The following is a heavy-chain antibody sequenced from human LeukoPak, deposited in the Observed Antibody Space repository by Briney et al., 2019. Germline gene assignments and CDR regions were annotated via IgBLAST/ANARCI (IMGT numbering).Heavy chain of an antibody. D-gene: IGHD2-21*02. Sequence: SVKVSCKASGGTFSNYAINWVRQAPGQGLEWMGGLIPMFATPHYAQNFQGRLSITADEPMTSAYMELSSLRSDDTAVYYCARADCGPRSFDAWGQGTLVTVSA. CDR3: ARADCGPRSFDA. V-gene: IGHV1-69*13. CDR1: GGTFSNYA. J-gene: IGHJ4*02. CDR2: LIPMFATP.